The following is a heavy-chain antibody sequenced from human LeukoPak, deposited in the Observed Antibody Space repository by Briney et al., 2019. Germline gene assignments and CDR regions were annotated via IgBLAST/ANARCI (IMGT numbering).Heavy chain of an antibody. Sequence: AASVKVSCKASGGTFISYAISWVRQAPGQGLEWMGGIIPIFGTANYAQKFQGRVTITTDESTSTAYMELSSLRFEDTAMYYCARVDRYHYYLDVWDKGTTVTVSS. V-gene: IGHV1-69*05. CDR3: ARVDRYHYYLDV. CDR1: GGTFISYA. J-gene: IGHJ6*03. CDR2: IIPIFGTA.